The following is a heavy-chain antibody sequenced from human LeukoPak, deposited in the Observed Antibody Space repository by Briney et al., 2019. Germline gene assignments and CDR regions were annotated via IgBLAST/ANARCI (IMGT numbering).Heavy chain of an antibody. Sequence: GGSLRLSCAASGFTVSSNYMSWVRQVPGKGLEWVASIKPDGSDSHHVDSVMGRFTISRDNAKNLLYLQMNSLSAEDTAVYYCARLFGGVTTFDYWGQGALVTVSS. CDR3: ARLFGGVTTFDY. V-gene: IGHV3-7*01. CDR1: GFTVSSNY. J-gene: IGHJ4*02. D-gene: IGHD4-17*01. CDR2: IKPDGSDS.